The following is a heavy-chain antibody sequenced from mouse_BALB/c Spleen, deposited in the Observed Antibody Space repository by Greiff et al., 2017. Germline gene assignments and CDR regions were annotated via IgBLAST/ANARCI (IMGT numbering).Heavy chain of an antibody. V-gene: IGHV5-6-3*01. D-gene: IGHD1-1*01. CDR3: AREDYYGSSPFDY. CDR2: INSNGGST. Sequence: EVKVVESGGGLVQPGGSLKLSCAASGFTFSSYGMSWVRQTPDKRLELVATINSNGGSTYYPDSVKGRFTISRDNAKNTLYLQMSSLKSEDTAMYYCAREDYYGSSPFDYWGQGTTLTVSS. CDR1: GFTFSSYG. J-gene: IGHJ2*01.